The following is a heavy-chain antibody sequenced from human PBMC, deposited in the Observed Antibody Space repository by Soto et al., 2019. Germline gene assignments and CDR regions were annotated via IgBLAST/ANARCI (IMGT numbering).Heavy chain of an antibody. Sequence: PGGSLRLSCAASGFTFSSYWMSWVRQAPGKGLEWVANIKQDGSEKYYVDSVKGRFTISRDNAKNSLYLQMNSLRAEDTAVYYCARLHNPDYYDSSGRIPLYYFDYWGQGTLVTVSS. CDR2: IKQDGSEK. D-gene: IGHD3-22*01. CDR1: GFTFSSYW. CDR3: ARLHNPDYYDSSGRIPLYYFDY. J-gene: IGHJ4*02. V-gene: IGHV3-7*03.